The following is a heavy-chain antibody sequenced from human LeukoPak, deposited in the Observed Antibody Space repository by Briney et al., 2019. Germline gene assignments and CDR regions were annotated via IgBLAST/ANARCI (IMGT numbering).Heavy chain of an antibody. D-gene: IGHD3-10*01. CDR2: ISAYNANT. Sequence: ASVKVSCKASGYTFSSYGISWVRQAPGQGLEWMGWISAYNANTNYAQNLQGRVTMTTDTSTSTAYMELRSLRSDDTAVYYCARGGELWFGELSPSHNWFDPWGQGTLVTVSS. V-gene: IGHV1-18*01. J-gene: IGHJ5*02. CDR3: ARGGELWFGELSPSHNWFDP. CDR1: GYTFSSYG.